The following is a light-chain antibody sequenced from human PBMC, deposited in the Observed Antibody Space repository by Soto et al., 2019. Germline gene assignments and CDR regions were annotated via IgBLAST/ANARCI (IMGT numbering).Light chain of an antibody. CDR2: DIS. V-gene: IGKV3-11*01. Sequence: EVVLTQSPATLSLSPGERANLSCRASQSVSSYLAWYQQRPGQAPRLLIYDISNRAIGIPDRFSGSGSGTDFTLIIRSLEPEDFAVYYCQQRTNWPWTFGQGTKVDIK. J-gene: IGKJ1*01. CDR3: QQRTNWPWT. CDR1: QSVSSY.